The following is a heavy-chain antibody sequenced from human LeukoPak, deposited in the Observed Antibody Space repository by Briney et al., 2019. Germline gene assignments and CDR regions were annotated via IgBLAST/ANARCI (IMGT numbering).Heavy chain of an antibody. J-gene: IGHJ4*02. CDR2: ISSSGSTI. D-gene: IGHD3-22*01. CDR1: GFTFSSYE. CDR3: ARGEYDSSGLYFDY. V-gene: IGHV3-48*03. Sequence: GGSLRLSCAASGFTFSSYEMNWVRQAPGKGLEWVSYISSSGSTIYYADSVKGRFTISRDNAKNSLYLQMNSLRAEDTAVYYCARGEYDSSGLYFDYWGQGTLVTVSS.